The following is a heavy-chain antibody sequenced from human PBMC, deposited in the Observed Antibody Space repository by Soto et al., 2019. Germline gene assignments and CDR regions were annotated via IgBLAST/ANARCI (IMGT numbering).Heavy chain of an antibody. D-gene: IGHD5-12*01. CDR1: GGTFNTHS. CDR2: IIPMFDST. J-gene: IGHJ5*02. CDR3: ARHHGPTTSENWFDP. V-gene: IGHV1-69*01. Sequence: QVQLVQSGAEVQKPGSSVKVSCKVSGGTFNTHSFNWVRQAPGQGLEWMGGIIPMFDSTVYSQRFQGRVTITADESTRTAYLELRSLRSDDTAVYYCARHHGPTTSENWFDPWGQGTLVTVSS.